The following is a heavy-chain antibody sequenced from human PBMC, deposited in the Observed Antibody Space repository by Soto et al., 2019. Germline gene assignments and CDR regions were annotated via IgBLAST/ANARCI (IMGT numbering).Heavy chain of an antibody. CDR2: IYYSGST. J-gene: IGHJ4*02. CDR1: GGSISSGDYY. CDR3: ARENSGSYYSDY. V-gene: IGHV4-30-4*01. D-gene: IGHD1-26*01. Sequence: SETLSLTCTVSGGSISSGDYYWSWIRQPPGKGLEWIGYIYYSGSTYYNPSLKSRVTISVDTSKNQFSLKLSSVTAADTAVYYCARENSGSYYSDYWGQGTQVTVSS.